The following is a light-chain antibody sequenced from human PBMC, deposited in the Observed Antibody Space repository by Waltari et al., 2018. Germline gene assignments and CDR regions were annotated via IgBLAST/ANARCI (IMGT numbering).Light chain of an antibody. J-gene: IGKJ3*01. CDR1: HAMSMS. V-gene: IGKV1-9*01. CDR3: QQVHSYPGGFA. Sequence: DIQLTQSPSYLSDSVGHSVTITCRASHAMSMSVAWDQQKPGKAPNLLIFGVSTLQAGVPSRFSGSGSGTDFTLTISSLQPEDLGTYYCQQVHSYPGGFAFGPGTKVEI. CDR2: GVS.